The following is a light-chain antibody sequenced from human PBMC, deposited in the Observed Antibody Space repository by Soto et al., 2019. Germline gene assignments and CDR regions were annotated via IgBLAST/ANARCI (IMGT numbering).Light chain of an antibody. J-gene: IGKJ1*01. CDR1: QSVDSN. Sequence: EIVMTQSPATLSVSPGERATLSCRASQSVDSNLAWYQQKPGQAPRLLIFGASTRATGIPARFSGSGSGTEFTLTISSLQSEDIAVYYCHQYYTWPRTFGQGTKVEIK. CDR3: HQYYTWPRT. V-gene: IGKV3D-15*01. CDR2: GAS.